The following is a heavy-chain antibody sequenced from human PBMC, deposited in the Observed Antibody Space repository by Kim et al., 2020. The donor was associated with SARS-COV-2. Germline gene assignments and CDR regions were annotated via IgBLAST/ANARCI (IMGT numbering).Heavy chain of an antibody. Sequence: GGSLRLSCTASGFTFGDYAMSWFRQAPGKGLEWVGFIRSKAYGGTTEYAASVKGRFTISRDDSKSIAYLQMNSLKTEDTAVYYCTREVVCCLAPFDYWGQGTLVTVSS. J-gene: IGHJ4*02. CDR2: IRSKAYGGTT. CDR1: GFTFGDYA. D-gene: IGHD2-15*01. CDR3: TREVVCCLAPFDY. V-gene: IGHV3-49*03.